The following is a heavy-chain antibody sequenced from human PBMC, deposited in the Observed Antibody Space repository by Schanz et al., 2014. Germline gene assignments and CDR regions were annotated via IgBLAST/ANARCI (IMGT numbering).Heavy chain of an antibody. V-gene: IGHV3-23*04. CDR3: ARPALWFGDNCFDP. Sequence: VQLVESGGGVVQPGGSLRLSCAASGFTFSGFWMTWVRQAPGKGLEWVSSFNDGGVNKYYADSVKGRFTISSDNSKSTLYLQMNTLRAEDTAVYYCARPALWFGDNCFDPWGQGTLVTVSS. CDR1: GFTFSGFW. CDR2: FNDGGVNK. D-gene: IGHD3-10*01. J-gene: IGHJ5*02.